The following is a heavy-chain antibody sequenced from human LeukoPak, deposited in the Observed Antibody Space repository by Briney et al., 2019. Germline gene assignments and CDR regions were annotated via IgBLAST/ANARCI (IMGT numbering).Heavy chain of an antibody. CDR1: GATGYY. Sequence: ASVKVSCKASGATGYYMHWVRQAPGQGLEWLGWINPNSGGTNYAQKFQGRVTMTRDTSISTVYMELSRPRSDDTAVYYCARGGGLYCSSISCYNYFDPWGQGTLVTVSS. V-gene: IGHV1-2*02. CDR3: ARGGGLYCSSISCYNYFDP. D-gene: IGHD2-2*01. CDR2: INPNSGGT. J-gene: IGHJ5*02.